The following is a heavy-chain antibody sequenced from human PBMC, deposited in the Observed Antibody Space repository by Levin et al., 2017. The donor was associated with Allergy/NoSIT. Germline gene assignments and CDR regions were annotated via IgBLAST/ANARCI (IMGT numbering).Heavy chain of an antibody. Sequence: GESLKISCKASRYIFSDYFIHWVRQAPGQGLEWMGWINPHSGDTKYAQAFQGRVTMTRDTSISTAYMELTRLTSDDTAVYYCARDLYNDDSVFGYWGQGTLVNVFS. J-gene: IGHJ4*02. CDR3: ARDLYNDDSVFGY. CDR2: INPHSGDT. CDR1: RYIFSDYF. D-gene: IGHD3-22*01. V-gene: IGHV1-2*02.